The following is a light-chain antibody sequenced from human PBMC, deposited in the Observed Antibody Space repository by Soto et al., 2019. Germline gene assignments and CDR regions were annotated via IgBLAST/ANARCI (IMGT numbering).Light chain of an antibody. J-gene: IGLJ3*02. Sequence: QPALTQPASGSGSPGQSSSISCTGTSSDVGGYNYVSWYQQHPGKAPKLMIYDVSNRPSGVSNRFSGSKSGNTASLTISGLQAEDEADYYCSSYTSSSTRVFGGGTQLTVL. CDR3: SSYTSSSTRV. CDR1: SSDVGGYNY. V-gene: IGLV2-14*01. CDR2: DVS.